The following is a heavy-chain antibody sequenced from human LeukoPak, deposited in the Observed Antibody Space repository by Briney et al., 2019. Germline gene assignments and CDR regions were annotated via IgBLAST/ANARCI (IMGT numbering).Heavy chain of an antibody. V-gene: IGHV4-59*08. J-gene: IGHJ4*02. D-gene: IGHD4-17*01. CDR3: ARHPTVTTGKQFDY. CDR2: IFYSGST. Sequence: PSETLSLTCTVSGGSISSYYWSWIRQPPGKGLEWIGYIFYSGSTNYNPSLKSRVTISVDTSTNQFSLKLGSVTAADTAVYYCARHPTVTTGKQFDYWGRGTLVTVSS. CDR1: GGSISSYY.